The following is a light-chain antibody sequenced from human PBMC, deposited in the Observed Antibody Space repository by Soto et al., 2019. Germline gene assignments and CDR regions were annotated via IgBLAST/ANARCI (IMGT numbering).Light chain of an antibody. CDR1: QSVWSGC. J-gene: IGKJ1*01. CDR3: QHYGTTPWT. CDR2: GAS. Sequence: ETVLTQSPGTLSLSPGERVTLSCRASQSVWSGCLAWYQQKPGQSPRLLIYGASSRATGIPDRFSGSGSGTDFPLPISRLAPEDFAVYYCQHYGTTPWTFGQGTKVGIK. V-gene: IGKV3-20*01.